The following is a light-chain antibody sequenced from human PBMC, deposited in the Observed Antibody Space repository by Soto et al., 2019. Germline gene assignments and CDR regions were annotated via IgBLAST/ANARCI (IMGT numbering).Light chain of an antibody. J-gene: IGLJ1*01. V-gene: IGLV2-14*03. Sequence: QSVLTQPASVSGSPRQSITISYTGTSSDVGGYNYVSWYQQHPGKAPKLMIFDVSYRPSGLPNRFSGSKSGNTASLTISGLQSEDEADYYCTSYSTSTTPRYVFGSGTKVTVL. CDR3: TSYSTSTTPRYV. CDR1: SSDVGGYNY. CDR2: DVS.